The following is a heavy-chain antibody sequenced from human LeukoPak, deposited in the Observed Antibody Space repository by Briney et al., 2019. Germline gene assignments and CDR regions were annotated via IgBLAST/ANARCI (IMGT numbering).Heavy chain of an antibody. CDR3: AKDGHGSGSYYNYYYYYYMDV. V-gene: IGHV3-23*01. CDR2: IDGSGDST. Sequence: GGSPRLSCAASGFTFSSYAMSWVRQAPGKGLEWVSTIDGSGDSTYYADSVKGRFTISRDNSKNTLYLQMNSLRAEDTAVYYCAKDGHGSGSYYNYYYYYYMDVWGKGTTVTVSS. D-gene: IGHD3-10*01. CDR1: GFTFSSYA. J-gene: IGHJ6*03.